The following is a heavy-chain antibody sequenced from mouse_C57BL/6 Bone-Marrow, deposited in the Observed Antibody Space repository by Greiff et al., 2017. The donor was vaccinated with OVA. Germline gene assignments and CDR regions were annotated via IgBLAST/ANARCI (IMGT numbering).Heavy chain of an antibody. CDR3: ARYDPGY. CDR2: INPNNGGT. D-gene: IGHD2-3*01. Sequence: EVQLQQSGPELVKPGASVKISCKASGYTFTDYYMNWVKQSHGKSLEWIGDINPNNGGTSYNQKFKGKATLTVDKSSSTAYMELRSLTSEDSAVYYCARYDPGYWGQGTTLTVSA. J-gene: IGHJ2*01. CDR1: GYTFTDYY. V-gene: IGHV1-26*01.